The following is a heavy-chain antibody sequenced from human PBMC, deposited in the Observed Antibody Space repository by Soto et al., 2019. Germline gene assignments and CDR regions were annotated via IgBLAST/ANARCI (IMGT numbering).Heavy chain of an antibody. V-gene: IGHV3-23*01. D-gene: IGHD3-16*01. Sequence: PGGSLRLSCAASGFTFSSYAMSWVRQAPGKGLEWVSAISGSGGSTYYADSVKGRFTISRDNSKNTLYLQMNSLRAEDTAVYYCAKGFEGTEYYYGMDVWGQGTTVTVSS. CDR3: AKGFEGTEYYYGMDV. J-gene: IGHJ6*02. CDR2: ISGSGGST. CDR1: GFTFSSYA.